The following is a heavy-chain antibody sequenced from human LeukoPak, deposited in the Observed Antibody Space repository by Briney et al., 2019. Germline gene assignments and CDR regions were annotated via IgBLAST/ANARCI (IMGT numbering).Heavy chain of an antibody. CDR3: ARVHWGNDGGSFDY. CDR2: INPNSGGT. Sequence: ASVKVSCKASGYTFTGYYMHWVRQAPGQGLEWMGWINPNSGGTNYAQKFQGRVTMTRDTSISTAYMELSRLRSDDTAVYYCARVHWGNDGGSFDYWSQGTLVTVSS. D-gene: IGHD7-27*01. V-gene: IGHV1-2*02. CDR1: GYTFTGYY. J-gene: IGHJ4*02.